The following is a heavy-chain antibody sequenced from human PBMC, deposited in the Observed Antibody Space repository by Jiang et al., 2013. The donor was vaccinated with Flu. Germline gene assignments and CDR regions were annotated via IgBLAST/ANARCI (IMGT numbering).Heavy chain of an antibody. CDR3: AAGTGGRFDP. CDR2: TYYRSKWNN. CDR1: GDSVSNNSAA. Sequence: QTLSLTCAISGDSVSNNSAAWNWIRQSPSRGLEWLGRTYYRSKWNNDYTVSVKSRITINSDTSKNQFSLHLNSVTPEDTAVYYCAAGTGGRFDPWGQGTLVTVSS. J-gene: IGHJ5*02. V-gene: IGHV6-1*01. D-gene: IGHD6-13*01.